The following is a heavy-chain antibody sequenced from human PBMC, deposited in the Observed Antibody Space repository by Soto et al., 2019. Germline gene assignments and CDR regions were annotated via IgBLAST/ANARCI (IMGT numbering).Heavy chain of an antibody. V-gene: IGHV4-31*03. D-gene: IGHD4-17*01. J-gene: IGHJ4*02. CDR1: CGSISTGGYY. CDR3: ARGLSVTLFEN. CDR2: IYYSGST. Sequence: QVQLQESGPGLVKPSQTLSLTCTVSCGSISTGGYYWTWIRQHPGKGLEWIGYIYYSGSTYYNPSLKSRVTISVDTSKNQFSLKLSSVTAADTAVYYCARGLSVTLFENWGQGTLVTVSS.